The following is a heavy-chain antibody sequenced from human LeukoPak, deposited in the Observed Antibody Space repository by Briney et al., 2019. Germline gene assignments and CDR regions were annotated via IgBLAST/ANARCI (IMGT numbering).Heavy chain of an antibody. CDR3: ATLAWFGELSFDY. CDR2: ISGSGGST. J-gene: IGHJ4*02. Sequence: GGSLRLSCAASGFTFSSYAMSWVRQAPGKGLEWVSAISGSGGSTYYADSMKGRFTISRDNSKNTLYLQMNSLRAEDTAVYYCATLAWFGELSFDYWGQGTLVTVSS. CDR1: GFTFSSYA. V-gene: IGHV3-23*01. D-gene: IGHD3-10*01.